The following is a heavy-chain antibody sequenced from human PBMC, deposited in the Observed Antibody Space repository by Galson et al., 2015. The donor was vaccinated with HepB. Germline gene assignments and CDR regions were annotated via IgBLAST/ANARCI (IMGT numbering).Heavy chain of an antibody. CDR2: INPNSGGT. V-gene: IGHV1-2*02. CDR1: GYTFTGYY. Sequence: SVKVSCKASGYTFTGYYMHWVRQAPGQGLEWMGWINPNSGGTNYAQKFQGRVTMTRDTSISTAYMELSRLRSDDTAVYYCARDRVTIFALSHTNYYYGMDVWGQGTTVTVSS. J-gene: IGHJ6*02. D-gene: IGHD3-3*01. CDR3: ARDRVTIFALSHTNYYYGMDV.